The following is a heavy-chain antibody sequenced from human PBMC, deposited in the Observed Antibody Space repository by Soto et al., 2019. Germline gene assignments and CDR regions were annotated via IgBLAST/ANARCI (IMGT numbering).Heavy chain of an antibody. J-gene: IGHJ6*02. CDR1: GGSIISYY. CDR3: AQSYDFWSGHLGGMDV. Sequence: SETLSLTCTVSGGSIISYYCIFIRQPPFKGLEWIGYIYYSGSTNYNPSLKSRVTISVDTSKNQFSLKLSSVTAADTAVYYCAQSYDFWSGHLGGMDVWGQGTTVTVSS. V-gene: IGHV4-59*01. D-gene: IGHD3-3*01. CDR2: IYYSGST.